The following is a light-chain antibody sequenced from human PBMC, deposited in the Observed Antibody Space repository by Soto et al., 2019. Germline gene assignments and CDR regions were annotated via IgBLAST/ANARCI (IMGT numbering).Light chain of an antibody. J-gene: IGKJ2*01. V-gene: IGKV1-5*01. Sequence: DIQMTQSPSTLSASVGDRVTITCRASQSISSWLAWYQQKPGKAPKLLIYDASSLESGVPSRFSDSGSGTEFTLTISSLQPDDFATYYCQQYNSYSSMYTFGQGTKLEIK. CDR2: DAS. CDR3: QQYNSYSSMYT. CDR1: QSISSW.